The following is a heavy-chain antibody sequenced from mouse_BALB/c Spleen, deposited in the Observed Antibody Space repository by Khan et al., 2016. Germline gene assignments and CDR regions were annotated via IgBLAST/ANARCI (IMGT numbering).Heavy chain of an antibody. CDR1: GYSITSDYA. Sequence: EVQLQESGPGLVKPSQSLSLTCTVTGYSITSDYAWNWIRQFPGNKLEWMGYISYSGSTSYNPSLKSRISITRDTSKNQFFLQLNSVTTEDTATXYCARWGALYGYFPYWGQGTLVTVSA. CDR3: ARWGALYGYFPY. V-gene: IGHV3-2*02. J-gene: IGHJ3*01. D-gene: IGHD2-2*01. CDR2: ISYSGST.